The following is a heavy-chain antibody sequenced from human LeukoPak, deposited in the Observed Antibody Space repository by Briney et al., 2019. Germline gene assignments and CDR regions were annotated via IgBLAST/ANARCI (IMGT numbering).Heavy chain of an antibody. Sequence: ASVKVSCKASGYTFTGYYMHWVRQAPGQGLEWMGWINPNSGGTNYAQKFQGRVTMTRDTSISTAYMELSRLRSDDTAVYYCARRPQYYYDSSGYYELWGQGTLVTVSS. CDR3: ARRPQYYYDSSGYYEL. V-gene: IGHV1-2*02. J-gene: IGHJ4*02. D-gene: IGHD3-22*01. CDR2: INPNSGGT. CDR1: GYTFTGYY.